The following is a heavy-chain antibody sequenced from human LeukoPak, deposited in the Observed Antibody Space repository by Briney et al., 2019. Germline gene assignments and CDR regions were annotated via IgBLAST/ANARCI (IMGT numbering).Heavy chain of an antibody. CDR2: IYYSGST. CDR1: DGSISSSFNY. Sequence: SETLSLTCTVSDGSISSSFNYWSWIRQPPGKGLEWIGYIYYSGSTNYNPSLKSRVTISVDTSKNQFSLKLSSVTAADTAVYYCARVRGSSGSYEYYHYMDVWGKGTTVTISS. J-gene: IGHJ6*03. CDR3: ARVRGSSGSYEYYHYMDV. D-gene: IGHD1-26*01. V-gene: IGHV4-61*05.